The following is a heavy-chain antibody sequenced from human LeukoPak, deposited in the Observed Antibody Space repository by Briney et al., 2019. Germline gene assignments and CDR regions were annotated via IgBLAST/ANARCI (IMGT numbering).Heavy chain of an antibody. CDR2: IYYSGST. CDR3: ARVRSAAGIDY. J-gene: IGHJ4*02. CDR1: GGSISSYY. D-gene: IGHD6-13*01. Sequence: SETLSLTCTVSGGSISSYYWSWIRQPPGKGLEGIGYIYYSGSTNYNPSLKSRVTISVDTSKNQFSLKLSSVTAADTAVYYCARVRSAAGIDYWGQGTLVTVSS. V-gene: IGHV4-59*01.